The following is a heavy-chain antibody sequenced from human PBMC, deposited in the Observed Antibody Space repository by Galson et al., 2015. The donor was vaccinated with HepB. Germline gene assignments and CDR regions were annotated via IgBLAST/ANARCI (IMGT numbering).Heavy chain of an antibody. J-gene: IGHJ4*02. CDR2: IYYSGST. D-gene: IGHD3-10*01. Sequence: ETLSLTCIVSGGSISSSSYYWGWIRQPPGKGLEWIGSIYYSGSTYYNPSLKSRVTISVDTSKNQFSLKLSSVIAADAAVYCCARRAAYYYGSGSWYYFDYWGQGTLVTVSS. V-gene: IGHV4-39*01. CDR1: GGSISSSSYY. CDR3: ARRAAYYYGSGSWYYFDY.